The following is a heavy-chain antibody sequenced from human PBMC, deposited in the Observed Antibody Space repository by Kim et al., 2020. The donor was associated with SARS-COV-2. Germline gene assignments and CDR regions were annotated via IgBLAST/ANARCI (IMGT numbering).Heavy chain of an antibody. D-gene: IGHD6-13*01. CDR2: IYYSGST. CDR3: ARTRSSSWYQLTDYSYGMDV. Sequence: SETLSLTCTVSGGSISSSSYYWGWIRQPPGKGLEWIGSIYYSGSTYYNPSLKSRVTISVDTSKNQFSLKLFSVTAADTAVVYCARTRSSSWYQLTDYSYGMDVWGQGTTVTVFS. J-gene: IGHJ6*02. V-gene: IGHV4-39*01. CDR1: GGSISSSSYY.